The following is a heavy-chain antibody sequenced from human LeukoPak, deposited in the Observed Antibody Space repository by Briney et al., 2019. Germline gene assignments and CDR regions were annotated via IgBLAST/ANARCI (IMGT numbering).Heavy chain of an antibody. CDR3: ARGGLLWFGEPGGVGWFDT. V-gene: IGHV3-48*02. Sequence: PGGSLRLSCAASGFTFSSYSMNWVRQAPGKGLEWVSYISSSSSTIYYADSVKGRFTISRDNAKNSLYLQMSSLRDEDTAMYYCARGGLLWFGEPGGVGWFDTWGQGTLVTVSS. CDR2: ISSSSSTI. J-gene: IGHJ5*02. CDR1: GFTFSSYS. D-gene: IGHD3-10*01.